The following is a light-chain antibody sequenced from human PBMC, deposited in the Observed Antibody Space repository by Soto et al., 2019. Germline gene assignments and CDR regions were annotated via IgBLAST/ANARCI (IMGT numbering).Light chain of an antibody. Sequence: QSALTQPASVSGSPGQSITISCTGTNSDVGRYNYVSWYQQHPGKAPKLMIYEVSNRPSGGSNRFSGSKSGNTASLTISGLQAEDEADYYCSSYTRSSTLVFGGGTKLTVL. CDR2: EVS. J-gene: IGLJ2*01. CDR1: NSDVGRYNY. CDR3: SSYTRSSTLV. V-gene: IGLV2-14*01.